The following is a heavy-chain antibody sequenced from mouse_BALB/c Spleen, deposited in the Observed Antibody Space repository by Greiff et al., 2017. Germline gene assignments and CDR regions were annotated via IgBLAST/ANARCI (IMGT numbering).Heavy chain of an antibody. J-gene: IGHJ4*01. V-gene: IGHV5-6-5*01. CDR1: GFTFSSYA. CDR2: ISSGGST. CDR3: ARKGTMDY. Sequence: DVQLVESGGGLVKPGGSLKLSCAASGFTFSSYAMSWVRQTPEKRLEWVASISSGGSTYYPDSVKGRFTISRDNARNILYLQMSSLRSEDTAMYYCARKGTMDYWGQGTSVTVSS.